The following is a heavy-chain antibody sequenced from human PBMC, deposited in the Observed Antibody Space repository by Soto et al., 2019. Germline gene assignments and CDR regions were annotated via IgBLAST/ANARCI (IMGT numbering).Heavy chain of an antibody. CDR2: IYYSGST. J-gene: IGHJ5*02. CDR1: GGSISSGDYY. D-gene: IGHD3-9*01. CDR3: ARTIFPPSNWFDP. Sequence: SETLSLTCTVSGGSISSGDYYWSWIRQPPGKGLEWIGYIYYSGSTYYNPSLKSRVTISVDTSKNQFSLKLNSVTAADTAVYYCARTIFPPSNWFDPWGQGTLVTVSS. V-gene: IGHV4-30-4*01.